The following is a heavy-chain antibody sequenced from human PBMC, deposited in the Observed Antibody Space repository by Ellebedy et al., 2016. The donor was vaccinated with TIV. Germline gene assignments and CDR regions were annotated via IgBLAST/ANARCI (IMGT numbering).Heavy chain of an antibody. V-gene: IGHV4-59*08. CDR3: ARHRGGGYGHFDY. CDR1: GDSISDTY. Sequence: MPSETLSLTCTVSGDSISDTYWSRIRQSPGKGLEWIGYLYFDGRTKYNPSLTSRVTISEDMSKSQVSLMLTSVTAADTAVYYCARHRGGGYGHFDYWGQGTVVTVSS. CDR2: LYFDGRT. D-gene: IGHD5-18*01. J-gene: IGHJ4*02.